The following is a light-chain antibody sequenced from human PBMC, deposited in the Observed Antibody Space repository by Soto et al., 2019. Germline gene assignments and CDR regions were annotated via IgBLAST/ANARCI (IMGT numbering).Light chain of an antibody. Sequence: IVLTLSQRSRCASPAEADMRGLSVSQYVGSRLAWYQHKPGQAPRLVIYYMSKRATGIPARFSGSGSGTDFTLTISRLEPEDFAVYYWQQRSTWPPAITFGQGTRLEI. J-gene: IGKJ5*01. V-gene: IGKV3-11*01. CDR3: QQRSTWPPAIT. CDR1: QYVGSR. CDR2: YMS.